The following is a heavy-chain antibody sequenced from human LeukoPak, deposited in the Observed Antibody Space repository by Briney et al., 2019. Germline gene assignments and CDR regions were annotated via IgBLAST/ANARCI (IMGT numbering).Heavy chain of an antibody. Sequence: SETLSLTCTVSGGSISSYYWSWIRQPPGKGLEWIGYIYYSGSTYYNPSLKSRVTISVDTSKNQFSLKLSSVTAADTAVYYCARYQIAAVPFDYWGQGTLVTVSS. J-gene: IGHJ4*02. CDR1: GGSISSYY. CDR3: ARYQIAAVPFDY. V-gene: IGHV4-59*08. CDR2: IYYSGST. D-gene: IGHD6-6*01.